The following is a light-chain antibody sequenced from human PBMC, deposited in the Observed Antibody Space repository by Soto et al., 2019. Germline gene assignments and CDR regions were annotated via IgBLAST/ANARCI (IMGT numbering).Light chain of an antibody. Sequence: DIVMTQSPLSLPVTPGEPASISCRSSRSLLLSNGNNYLDWYLQKPGQSPQLLLYLASNRASGVPDRFSGSGSGTDFTLKISRVEAEDVGVYYCMQALQTPITFGQGTRLEIK. J-gene: IGKJ5*01. CDR3: MQALQTPIT. V-gene: IGKV2-28*01. CDR2: LAS. CDR1: RSLLLSNGNNY.